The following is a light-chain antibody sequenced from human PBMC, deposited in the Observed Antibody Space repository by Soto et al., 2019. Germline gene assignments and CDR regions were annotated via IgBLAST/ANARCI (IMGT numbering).Light chain of an antibody. J-gene: IGKJ1*01. CDR3: QQSYSTRWT. V-gene: IGKV1-39*01. Sequence: DIQMTQSPSSLSASVGGRVTIPCRASQSISSYLNWYQQKPGKAPKLLIYAASSLQSGVPSRFSGSGSGTDFTLTISSLQPEDFATYYCQQSYSTRWTFGQGTKVDIK. CDR2: AAS. CDR1: QSISSY.